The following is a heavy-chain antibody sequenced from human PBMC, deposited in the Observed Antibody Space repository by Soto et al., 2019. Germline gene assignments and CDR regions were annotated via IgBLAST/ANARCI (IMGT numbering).Heavy chain of an antibody. J-gene: IGHJ6*02. CDR1: GFRIGSSA. V-gene: IGHV1-58*01. D-gene: IGHD2-15*01. Sequence: SVNRSCKTSGFRIGSSAVQWVRQARGQRLEWIGWIVVATDDTAYAQNFQGRVTISRDTSSSPPYMELTSLRSEDTAIYYCAADRAGLAVDGAAARYFGEYYYDTADWG. CDR3: AADRAGLAVDGAAARYFGEYYYDTAD. CDR2: IVVATDDT.